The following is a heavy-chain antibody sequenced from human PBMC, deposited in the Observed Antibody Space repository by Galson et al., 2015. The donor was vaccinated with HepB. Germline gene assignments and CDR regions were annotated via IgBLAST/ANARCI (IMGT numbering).Heavy chain of an antibody. J-gene: IGHJ6*02. CDR3: AEEGILLWRYGMDV. CDR1: GFTFNNYV. Sequence: SLRLSCAASGFTFNNYVMSWVRQAPGKGLEWVSSISGGVGTTYYGDSVKGRFSMSRDNSRTTLYLQMNSLRVEDTAIYYCAEEGILLWRYGMDVWGQGTTVTVSS. D-gene: IGHD3-10*01. V-gene: IGHV3-23*01. CDR2: ISGGVGTT.